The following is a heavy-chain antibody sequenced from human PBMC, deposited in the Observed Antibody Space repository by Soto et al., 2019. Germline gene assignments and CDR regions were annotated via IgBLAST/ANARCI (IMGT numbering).Heavy chain of an antibody. V-gene: IGHV1-2*02. CDR2: IDPNSGAT. Sequence: QVYLVQSGAEVRRPGASVKVSCTAFGYILTGYSLHWVRQAPGQGLEWMGWIDPNSGATNSAEKFHGRVSMTRDTSISAAYLELSSLRSDDTAVYYCARGYGRSPNMELRFGMDVWGQWTTISVSS. J-gene: IGHJ6*02. CDR3: ARGYGRSPNMELRFGMDV. D-gene: IGHD5-18*01. CDR1: GYILTGYS.